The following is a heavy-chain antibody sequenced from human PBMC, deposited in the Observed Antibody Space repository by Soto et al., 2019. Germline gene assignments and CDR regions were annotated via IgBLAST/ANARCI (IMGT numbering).Heavy chain of an antibody. J-gene: IGHJ4*02. D-gene: IGHD3-22*01. V-gene: IGHV3-74*01. CDR2: INSDGSST. Sequence: GSLRLSCAASGFTFSSYWMHWVRQAPGKGLVWVSRINSDGSSTSYADSVKGRFTISRDNAKNTLYLQMNSLRAEDTAVYYCASRPQYYYDSSGHIDYWGQGTLVTVSS. CDR1: GFTFSSYW. CDR3: ASRPQYYYDSSGHIDY.